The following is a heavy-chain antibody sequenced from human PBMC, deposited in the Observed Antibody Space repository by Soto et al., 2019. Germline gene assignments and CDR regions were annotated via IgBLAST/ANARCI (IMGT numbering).Heavy chain of an antibody. CDR1: GYTFTSYA. J-gene: IGHJ4*02. D-gene: IGHD6-13*01. V-gene: IGHV1-3*01. Sequence: QVQLVQSGAEVKKPGASVKVSCKASGYTFTSYAMHWVRQAPGQRLEWMGWINAGNGNTKYSQKFQGRVTITRDTSASTAYMELSSLRSEDTAVYYFARGPSIAAAEGLFDYWGQGTLVTVSS. CDR2: INAGNGNT. CDR3: ARGPSIAAAEGLFDY.